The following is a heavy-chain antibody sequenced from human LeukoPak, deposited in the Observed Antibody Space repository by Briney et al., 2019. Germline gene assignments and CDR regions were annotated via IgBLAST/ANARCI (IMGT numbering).Heavy chain of an antibody. CDR2: VYYSRST. V-gene: IGHV4-39*01. CDR1: GGSISSISYY. D-gene: IGHD3-10*01. J-gene: IGHJ4*02. Sequence: SETLSLTCTVSGGSISSISYYWGWIRQSPGKGLEWIGRVYYSRSTYYNPSLKSRVTISVDTSKNQFSLKLSSVTAADTAVYYCARRRISLVRGVIIPHFDFWGQGTLVTVSS. CDR3: ARRRISLVRGVIIPHFDF.